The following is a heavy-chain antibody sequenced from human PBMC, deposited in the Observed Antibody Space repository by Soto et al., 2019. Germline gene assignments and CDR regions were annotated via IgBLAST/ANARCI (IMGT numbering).Heavy chain of an antibody. J-gene: IGHJ6*02. D-gene: IGHD6-19*01. CDR2: TYYRSKWYN. CDR3: VRSRVFIAVAGMATYYYYYGMDV. V-gene: IGHV6-1*01. Sequence: SQTLSLTCAISGDSVSSDSAAWNWIRQSPSRGLEWLGRTYYRSKWYNDYAVSVNGRITINPNTSKNHFSLQLNSVTPEDTAVYYCVRSRVFIAVAGMATYYYYYGMDVWGQGTTVTVSS. CDR1: GDSVSSDSAA.